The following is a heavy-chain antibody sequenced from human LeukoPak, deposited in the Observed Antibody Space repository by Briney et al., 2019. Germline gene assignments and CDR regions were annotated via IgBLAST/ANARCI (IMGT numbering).Heavy chain of an antibody. CDR1: GGSISGYY. V-gene: IGHV4-59*01. J-gene: IGHJ4*02. CDR3: TGEGYGSNGYYLDY. Sequence: SETLSLTCTVSGGSISGYYWSWFRQPPGKGLEWIGYIHSSGATEYNPSLQSRITTSVDTSKNQVSLKLSSVTVADTAFYYSTGEGYGSNGYYLDYWGQGTLVTVSS. CDR2: IHSSGAT. D-gene: IGHD3-22*01.